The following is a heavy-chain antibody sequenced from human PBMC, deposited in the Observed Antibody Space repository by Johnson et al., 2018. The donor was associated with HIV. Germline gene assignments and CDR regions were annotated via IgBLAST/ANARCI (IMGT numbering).Heavy chain of an antibody. Sequence: VQLVESGGVVVQPGGYLTLPYAASGFTFDHSPMYWVRQGPGRGLEWVSLIRDGGLTFYADSVKGRFTISRDTSTNSLYLEMNSLKTEDIALYYCAKDKRDYGCPPGAEAFDFWGQGTMVTVSA. J-gene: IGHJ3*01. D-gene: IGHD3-10*01. V-gene: IGHV3-43*01. CDR3: AKDKRDYGCPPGAEAFDF. CDR2: IRDGGLT. CDR1: GFTFDHSP.